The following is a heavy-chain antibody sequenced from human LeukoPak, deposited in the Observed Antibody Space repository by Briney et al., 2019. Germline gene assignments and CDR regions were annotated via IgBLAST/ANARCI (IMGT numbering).Heavy chain of an antibody. J-gene: IGHJ4*02. Sequence: SETLSLTCTVSGGSISNSSSYWGWIRQPPGRGLEWIGSIYYSGSTYNNPSLKSRVIISVDTSKNQFSLKLTSVTAADTAVYYCARHPKSASLKKRGPPNLLVYMTTVTTFDYWGQGTLVIVSS. D-gene: IGHD4-17*01. CDR2: IYYSGST. CDR1: GGSISNSSSY. V-gene: IGHV4-39*01. CDR3: ARHPKSASLKKRGPPNLLVYMTTVTTFDY.